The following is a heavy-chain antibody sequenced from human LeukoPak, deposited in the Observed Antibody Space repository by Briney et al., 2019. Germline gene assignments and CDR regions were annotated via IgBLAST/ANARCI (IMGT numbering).Heavy chain of an antibody. J-gene: IGHJ4*02. V-gene: IGHV4-4*02. CDR1: GGSISSSNW. D-gene: IGHD2-2*02. CDR2: IYHSGST. Sequence: SETLSLTCAVSGGSISSSNWWSWVRQPPGKGLEWIGEIYHSGSTNYNPSLKSRVTISVDKSKNQFSLKLSSETAADTAVYYCARDVNRIVVVPAAIQDYWGQGTLVTVSS. CDR3: ARDVNRIVVVPAAIQDY.